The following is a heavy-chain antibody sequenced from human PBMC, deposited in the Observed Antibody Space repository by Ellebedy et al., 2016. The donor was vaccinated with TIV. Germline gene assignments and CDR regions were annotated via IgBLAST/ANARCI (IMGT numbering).Heavy chain of an antibody. J-gene: IGHJ6*03. CDR3: ASVGAAAGTPPPYYYYYMDV. D-gene: IGHD6-13*01. V-gene: IGHV1-46*01. CDR1: GYTFTSYY. CDR2: INSSGGST. Sequence: ASVKVSCKASGYTFTSYYMHWVRQAPGQGLEWMGIINSSGGSTNYAQKFQGRVTITADKSTSTAYMELSSLRSEDTAVYYCASVGAAAGTPPPYYYYYMDVWGKGTTVTVSS.